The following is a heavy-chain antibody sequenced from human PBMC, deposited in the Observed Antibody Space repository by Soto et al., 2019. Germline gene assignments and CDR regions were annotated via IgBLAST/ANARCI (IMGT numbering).Heavy chain of an antibody. CDR1: GGSISSGDYY. CDR3: ASALGGIAVAAAYYFDY. D-gene: IGHD6-19*01. CDR2: IYYSGST. Sequence: LSLTCTVSGGSISSGDYYWSWIRQPPGKGLEWIGYIYYSGSTYYNPSLKSRVTISVDTSKNQFSLKLSSVTAADTAVYYCASALGGIAVAAAYYFDYWGQGTLVTVSS. V-gene: IGHV4-30-4*01. J-gene: IGHJ4*02.